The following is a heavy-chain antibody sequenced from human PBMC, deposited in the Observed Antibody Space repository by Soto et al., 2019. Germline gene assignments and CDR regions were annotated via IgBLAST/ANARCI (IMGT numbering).Heavy chain of an antibody. CDR1: GYMFTSYG. V-gene: IGHV1-18*01. Sequence: QVQLVQSGAELKKPGASAKVSCKASGYMFTSYGISWVRQAPGQGLEWMAWISVNNGNTNYAQKFQGRVTMTTDTSTSTAHTELRSLRYDDTAVYYCARFTGSGTNSYITVWGKWKTVIV. J-gene: IGHJ6*03. CDR3: ARFTGSGTNSYITV. D-gene: IGHD3-10*01. CDR2: ISVNNGNT.